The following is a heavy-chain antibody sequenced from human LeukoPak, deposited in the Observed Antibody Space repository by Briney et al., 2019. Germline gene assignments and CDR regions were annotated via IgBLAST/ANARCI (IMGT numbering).Heavy chain of an antibody. D-gene: IGHD1-26*01. CDR2: INTDGSST. J-gene: IGHJ4*02. CDR1: GFTFSSYW. CDR3: AKDGASWEPSSFDY. V-gene: IGHV3-74*01. Sequence: PGGSLRLSCAASGFTFSSYWMHWVRQAPGKGLVWVSRINTDGSSTSYADSVKGRFTISRDNAKNTLYLQMNSLRAEDTAVYYCAKDGASWEPSSFDYWGQGTLVTVSS.